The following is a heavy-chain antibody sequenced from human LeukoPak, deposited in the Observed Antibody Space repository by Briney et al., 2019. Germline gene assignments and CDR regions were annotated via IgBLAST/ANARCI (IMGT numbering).Heavy chain of an antibody. CDR1: GDRFTSHW. J-gene: IGHJ4*02. D-gene: IGHD1-14*01. CDR2: IYLGDSET. CDR3: ARHTYGTN. V-gene: IGHV5-51*01. Sequence: GESLKISCKGSGDRFTSHWIGWVRQMPGKGLERMGIIYLGDSETRYSPSFQGQVTISVDKSISTAYLQWSSLKASDTAMYYCARHTYGTNWGQGTMVTVSS.